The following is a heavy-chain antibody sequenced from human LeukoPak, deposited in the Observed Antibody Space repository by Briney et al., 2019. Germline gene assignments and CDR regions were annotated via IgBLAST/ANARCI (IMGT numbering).Heavy chain of an antibody. V-gene: IGHV1-69*01. CDR2: IIPIFGTA. CDR1: GGTFSSYA. Sequence: SVKVSCKASGGTFSSYAISWVRQAPGQGLEWMGGIIPIFGTANYAQKFQGRVTITADESTSTAYMELSSLRSEDTAVYYCARELRFLEWYWFDPWGQGALVTVSS. J-gene: IGHJ5*02. CDR3: ARELRFLEWYWFDP. D-gene: IGHD3-3*01.